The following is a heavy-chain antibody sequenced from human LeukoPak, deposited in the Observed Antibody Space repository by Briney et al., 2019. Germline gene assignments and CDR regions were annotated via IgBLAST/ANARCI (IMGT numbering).Heavy chain of an antibody. V-gene: IGHV4-38-2*01. CDR2: IPHTGYT. CDR1: GYSISSNYY. D-gene: IGHD2-21*01. CDR3: TRGRSIVVVNA. Sequence: SETLSLTCAVSGYSISSNYYWGWIRLPPGKGLEWIGTIPHTGYTYYKPSLKSRVTMSLDTSKNQFSLKLSSVTAADTAVYFCTRGRSIVVVNAWGQGTLVTVSS. J-gene: IGHJ5*02.